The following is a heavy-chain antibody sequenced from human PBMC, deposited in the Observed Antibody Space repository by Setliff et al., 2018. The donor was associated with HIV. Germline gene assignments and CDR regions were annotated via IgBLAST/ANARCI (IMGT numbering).Heavy chain of an antibody. CDR3: TTGEHYGSGSYLS. J-gene: IGHJ4*02. CDR1: GGSISSSSYY. Sequence: LSLTCTVSGGSISSSSYYWGWIRQPPGKGLEWIGSIYYSGTTYYNPSLKSRLTISADTSENHFSLELRSVTAADTAMYYCTTGEHYGSGSYLSWGQGTPVTVSS. D-gene: IGHD3-10*01. CDR2: IYYSGTT. V-gene: IGHV4-39*07.